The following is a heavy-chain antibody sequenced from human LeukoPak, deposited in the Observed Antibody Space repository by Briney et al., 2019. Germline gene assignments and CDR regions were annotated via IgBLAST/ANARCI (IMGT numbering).Heavy chain of an antibody. D-gene: IGHD6-6*01. Sequence: SGTLSLTCSVSGGSVSNYYWSWIRQPPGKGLEWIGYVYYTGSTNYNPSLKSRVTMFEDRSKNQFSLRLYSVTVADTAVYYCARHFAYSSSSYFDYWGQGSLVTVSS. CDR3: ARHFAYSSSSYFDY. CDR1: GGSVSNYY. V-gene: IGHV4-59*08. CDR2: VYYTGST. J-gene: IGHJ4*02.